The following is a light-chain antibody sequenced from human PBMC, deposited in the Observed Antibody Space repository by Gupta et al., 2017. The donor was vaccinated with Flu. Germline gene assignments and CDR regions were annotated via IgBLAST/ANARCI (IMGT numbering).Light chain of an antibody. CDR2: DVT. CDR1: GNAVGRSNR. Sequence: APTQPRPAPGSPRPSVTISSTGTGNAVGRSNRVSWHEHRPGKAPKLILYDVTERPAGVPDRFSGSKSGNTASLTISELQDDDEADYYGSAHACRGNWVFGTGTTVTVL. J-gene: IGLJ1*01. CDR3: SAHACRGNWV. V-gene: IGLV2-11*01.